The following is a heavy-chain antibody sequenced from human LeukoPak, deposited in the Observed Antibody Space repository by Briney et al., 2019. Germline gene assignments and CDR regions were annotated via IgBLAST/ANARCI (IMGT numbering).Heavy chain of an antibody. Sequence: SETLSLTCAVYGGSFSGYYWGWIRQPPGKGLEWIGSIYHSGRTFYNPSLKSRVTISVYTSKNQFSLKLTSVTAADTAVYYCARETVVPVGFAYWGQGTLVTVSS. D-gene: IGHD2-15*01. CDR3: ARETVVPVGFAY. CDR2: IYHSGRT. CDR1: GGSFSGYY. J-gene: IGHJ4*02. V-gene: IGHV4-38-2*02.